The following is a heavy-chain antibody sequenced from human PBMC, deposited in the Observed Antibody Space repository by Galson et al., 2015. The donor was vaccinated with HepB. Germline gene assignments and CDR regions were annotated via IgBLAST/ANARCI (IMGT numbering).Heavy chain of an antibody. D-gene: IGHD3-10*01. Sequence: SVKVSCKASGYTFTNYAMHWVRQAPGQRLEWMGWINACNGKTKYSQKVQGRVTMTRDTSASTAYMELSSLRSEDTALYYCARDHRGWVGELLYFVYWGQGPLVTVSS. CDR2: INACNGKT. CDR1: GYTFTNYA. V-gene: IGHV1-3*01. J-gene: IGHJ4*02. CDR3: ARDHRGWVGELLYFVY.